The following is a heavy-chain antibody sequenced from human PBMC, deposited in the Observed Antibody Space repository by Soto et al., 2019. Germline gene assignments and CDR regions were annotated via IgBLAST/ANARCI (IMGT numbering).Heavy chain of an antibody. Sequence: SETLSLTCTVSGGSISSYFWSWIRQPPGKGLEWIGYIYYSGSTNYNPSLKSRVTISVDTSKNQFSLKLSSVTAADTAVYYCARAPRGNYGYPSYFDYWGQGTLVTVSS. CDR1: GGSISSYF. CDR3: ARAPRGNYGYPSYFDY. CDR2: IYYSGST. J-gene: IGHJ4*02. D-gene: IGHD3-10*01. V-gene: IGHV4-59*01.